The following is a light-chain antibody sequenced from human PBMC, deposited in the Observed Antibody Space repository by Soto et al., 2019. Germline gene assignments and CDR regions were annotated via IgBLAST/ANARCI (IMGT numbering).Light chain of an antibody. J-gene: IGKJ5*01. V-gene: IGKV1-39*01. CDR2: MAS. CDR1: QSISSY. Sequence: DIQMTQSPSSLSASVGDRVTITCRASQSISSYLNWYQKKPGKAPSLLIYMASSLQSGVPSRFSGSGSGTDFTLTISSLQPEDFASYYCQQSYSAPITFGQGTRLENK. CDR3: QQSYSAPIT.